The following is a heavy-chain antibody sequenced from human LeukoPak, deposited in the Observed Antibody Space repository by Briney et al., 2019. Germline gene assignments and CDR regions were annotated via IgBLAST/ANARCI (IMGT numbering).Heavy chain of an antibody. D-gene: IGHD3-10*01. J-gene: IGHJ6*03. CDR3: ARDQVVRGVIDYYYYMDV. CDR2: ISSSGSTI. Sequence: PGGSLRLSCAASGFTFSSYAMSWVRQAPGKGLEWVSYISSSGSTIYYADSVKGRFTISRDNAKNSLYLQMNSLRAEDTAVYYCARDQVVRGVIDYYYYMDVWGKGTTVTVSS. CDR1: GFTFSSYA. V-gene: IGHV3-48*04.